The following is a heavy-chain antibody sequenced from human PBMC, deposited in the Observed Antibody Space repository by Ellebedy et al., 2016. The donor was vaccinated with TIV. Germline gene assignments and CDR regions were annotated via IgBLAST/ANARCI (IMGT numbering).Heavy chain of an antibody. CDR2: ISNRDRT. D-gene: IGHD1-14*01. CDR3: ATFNQYYTYLGV. V-gene: IGHV4-39*01. Sequence: SETLSLTXSVSGGSISSGRFYWVWIRQPPGKGLEWIGTISNRDRTDYNPSLKSRVFILVDASKNQFFLKLTSVTAADTAVYYCATFNQYYTYLGVWGKGTTVTVSS. J-gene: IGHJ6*03. CDR1: GGSISSGRFY.